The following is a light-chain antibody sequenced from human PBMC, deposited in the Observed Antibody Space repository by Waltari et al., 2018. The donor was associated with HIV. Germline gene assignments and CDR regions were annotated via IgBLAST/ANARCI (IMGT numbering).Light chain of an antibody. J-gene: IGKJ1*01. CDR3: QQYGSSSWT. CDR1: QRVSSSY. V-gene: IGKV3-20*01. Sequence: EIVLTPSPGTLSLSPGERATPSCRASQRVSSSYLAWYQQKPGQGPRLLIYGASSRATGIPDRFSGSGSGTDFTLTISRLEPEDFAVYYCQQYGSSSWTFGQGTKVEIK. CDR2: GAS.